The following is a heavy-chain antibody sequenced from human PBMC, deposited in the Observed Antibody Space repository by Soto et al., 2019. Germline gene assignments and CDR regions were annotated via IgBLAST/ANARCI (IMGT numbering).Heavy chain of an antibody. V-gene: IGHV1-24*01. D-gene: IGHD6-13*01. CDR2: FDPEDGET. Sequence: ASVKVSCKVSGYTLTELSMHWVRQAPGKGLEGMGGFDPEDGETIYAQKFQGRVTMTEDTSTDTAYMELSSLRSEDTAVYYCATGVVPAIAAAGNSAFDIWGQGTMVTVSS. CDR1: GYTLTELS. CDR3: ATGVVPAIAAAGNSAFDI. J-gene: IGHJ3*02.